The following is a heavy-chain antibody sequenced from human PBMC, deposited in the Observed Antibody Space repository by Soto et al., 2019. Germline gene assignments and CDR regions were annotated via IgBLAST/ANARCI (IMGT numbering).Heavy chain of an antibody. CDR2: MNPNSGNT. CDR1: GYTFTSYD. CDR3: ARALSYYDSSGIRREFYYFDS. Sequence: QVQLVQSGAEVKKPGASGKVSCKASGYTFTSYDINWVRQATGQGLEWMGWMNPNSGNTGYAQKLQGKVTMTRNTSISTAYMELSSLRSEDTAVYSCARALSYYDSSGIRREFYYFDSWGQGTLVTVSS. D-gene: IGHD3-22*01. V-gene: IGHV1-8*01. J-gene: IGHJ4*02.